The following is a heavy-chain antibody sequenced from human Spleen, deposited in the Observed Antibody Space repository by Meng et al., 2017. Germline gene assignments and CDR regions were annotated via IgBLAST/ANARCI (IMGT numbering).Heavy chain of an antibody. J-gene: IGHJ4*02. CDR2: INHSGST. Sequence: QVQLQLWGAGLLKPSETLSLTCVVSGGSFSDHYWSWIRQPPGKGLEWIGEINHSGSTNYNPSLESRATISVDTSQNNLSLKLSSVTAADSAVYYCARGPTTMAHDFDYWGQGTLVTVSS. CDR1: GGSFSDHY. D-gene: IGHD4-11*01. V-gene: IGHV4-34*01. CDR3: ARGPTTMAHDFDY.